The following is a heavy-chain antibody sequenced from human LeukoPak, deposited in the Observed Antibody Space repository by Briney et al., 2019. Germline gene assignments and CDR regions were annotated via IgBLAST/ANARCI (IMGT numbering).Heavy chain of an antibody. Sequence: SETLSLTCAVYGGSFSGYYWSWIRQPPGKGLEWMGEINHSGSTNYNPSLKSRVTISVDTSKNQFSLKLSSVTAADTAVYYCARDPGMQYSSSWYGFDYWGQGTLVTVSS. CDR3: ARDPGMQYSSSWYGFDY. D-gene: IGHD6-13*01. V-gene: IGHV4-34*01. CDR2: INHSGST. J-gene: IGHJ4*02. CDR1: GGSFSGYY.